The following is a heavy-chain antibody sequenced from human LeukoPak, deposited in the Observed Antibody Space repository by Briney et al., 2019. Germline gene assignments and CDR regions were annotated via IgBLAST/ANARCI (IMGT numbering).Heavy chain of an antibody. J-gene: IGHJ4*02. V-gene: IGHV3-21*01. D-gene: IGHD6-6*01. CDR2: ISSSSSSI. Sequence: PGGSLRLSCAASGFTFRSYTMTWVCQAPGKGLEWVSSISSSSSSIYYADSVKGRFTIYRDNAKNSLFLQMNSLRAEDTAVYYCARDSSIDYWGQGTLVTVSS. CDR3: ARDSSIDY. CDR1: GFTFRSYT.